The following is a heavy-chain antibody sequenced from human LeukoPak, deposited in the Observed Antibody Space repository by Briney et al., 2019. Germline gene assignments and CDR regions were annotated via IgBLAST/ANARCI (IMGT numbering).Heavy chain of an antibody. V-gene: IGHV3-23*01. Sequence: GGSLRLSCAGSGFTLSDHFMDWVRQAPGKGLEWVSAISGSGGSTYYADSVKGRFTISRDNSKNTLYLQMNSLRAEDTAVYYCAKGDSSSWLNYFDYWGQGTLVTVSS. D-gene: IGHD6-13*01. CDR1: GFTLSDHF. CDR2: ISGSGGST. J-gene: IGHJ4*02. CDR3: AKGDSSSWLNYFDY.